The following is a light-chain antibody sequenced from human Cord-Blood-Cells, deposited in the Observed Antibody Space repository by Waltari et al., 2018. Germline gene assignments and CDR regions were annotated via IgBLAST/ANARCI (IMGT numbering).Light chain of an antibody. CDR3: NSRDSSGNHLV. CDR2: GKN. V-gene: IGLV3-19*01. Sequence: SSELTQDPAVSVALGQPVRITCQGDSLGSYYAIWYQQKPGQAPVLVIYGKNNRPSGIPDRFSGSSSGNTASLTITGAQAEDEADYYCNSRDSSGNHLVFGGGTKLTVL. J-gene: IGLJ3*02. CDR1: SLGSYY.